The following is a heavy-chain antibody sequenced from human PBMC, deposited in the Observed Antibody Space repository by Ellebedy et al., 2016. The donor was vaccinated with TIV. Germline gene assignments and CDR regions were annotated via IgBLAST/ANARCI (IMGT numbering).Heavy chain of an antibody. CDR1: GYTFTHYG. J-gene: IGHJ4*02. CDR3: ARSGDSWSVDF. D-gene: IGHD6-13*01. V-gene: IGHV1-3*01. Sequence: ASVKVSCKASGYTFTHYGIQWVRQAPGQGLEWMGWFNAGDGGARYSERFKDRVTMTRDTYATTAYLEVSKLTSEDTAVYYCARSGDSWSVDFWGQGTLVLVSS. CDR2: FNAGDGGA.